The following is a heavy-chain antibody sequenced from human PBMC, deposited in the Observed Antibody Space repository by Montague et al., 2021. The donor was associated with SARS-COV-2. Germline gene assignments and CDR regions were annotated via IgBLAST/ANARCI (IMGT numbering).Heavy chain of an antibody. V-gene: IGHV4-39*01. Sequence: SETLSLTCTVSGDSVKTNLYYWDWIRQPLGKGLEWIGNIYYTGTTYYNPSLKSRVTMSVDTSKNQFSLKLTSVTAADTAVYYCANADRCSSGSCYSPFDSWGQGSLVTVSS. D-gene: IGHD2-15*01. CDR1: GDSVKTNLYY. CDR3: ANADRCSSGSCYSPFDS. CDR2: IYYTGTT. J-gene: IGHJ4*02.